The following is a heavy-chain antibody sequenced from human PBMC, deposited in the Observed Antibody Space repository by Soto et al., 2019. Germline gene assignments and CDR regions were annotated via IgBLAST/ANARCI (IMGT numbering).Heavy chain of an antibody. V-gene: IGHV3-23*04. CDR3: AKRPRALLTFDY. J-gene: IGHJ4*02. D-gene: IGHD1-26*01. CDR1: GFIFSNYV. CDR2: ISDSGGTS. Sequence: EVQLVDSGGGLVQPGGSLRLSCAASGFIFSNYVMSWVRQAPGKGLEWVSSISDSGGTSYYADSVKVRFTISRDNSNNTLYLQMNSLRAEDTAIYYCAKRPRALLTFDYWGQGTLVTVSS.